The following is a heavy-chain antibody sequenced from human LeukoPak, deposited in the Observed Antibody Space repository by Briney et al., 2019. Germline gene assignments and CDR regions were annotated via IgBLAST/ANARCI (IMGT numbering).Heavy chain of an antibody. CDR1: GFTFNSYW. D-gene: IGHD3-3*01. Sequence: GGSLRLSCAASGFTFNSYWMHWVRQAPGKGLVWVSRIDEEGKTIDYADSVKGRFTISRDNAKDTLYLQMSSLRDEDTAVYYCVSDLCGGDDQWGRGTLVTVSS. CDR3: VSDLCGGDDQ. J-gene: IGHJ5*02. CDR2: IDEEGKTI. V-gene: IGHV3-74*01.